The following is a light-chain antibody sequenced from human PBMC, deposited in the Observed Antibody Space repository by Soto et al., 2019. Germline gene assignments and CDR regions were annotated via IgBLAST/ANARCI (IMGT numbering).Light chain of an antibody. CDR1: QSISSW. CDR3: QQYHSFWT. Sequence: DIPMTQSPSTLSACVVDRITITCRASQSISSWLAWYQQKPGKAPKLLIYKASSLEGGVPSRFSGSGSGTEFTLTISSLQPDDYATYYCQQYHSFWTFGQGTKVDIK. V-gene: IGKV1-5*03. CDR2: KAS. J-gene: IGKJ1*01.